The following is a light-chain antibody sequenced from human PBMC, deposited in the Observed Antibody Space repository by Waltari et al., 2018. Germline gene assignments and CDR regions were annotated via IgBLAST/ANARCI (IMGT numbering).Light chain of an antibody. CDR2: EGS. CDR1: SSDVGRDNL. Sequence: QSALTQPASVSGSPGQSITISCTGTSSDVGRDNLVSWYQQTPGKATKRMIYEGSKRPAVVSNRFSCSKSGHTASLTISGLQAEDDADYDCCSYAGSSTVVFGGGTKLTVL. J-gene: IGLJ2*01. CDR3: CSYAGSSTVV. V-gene: IGLV2-23*01.